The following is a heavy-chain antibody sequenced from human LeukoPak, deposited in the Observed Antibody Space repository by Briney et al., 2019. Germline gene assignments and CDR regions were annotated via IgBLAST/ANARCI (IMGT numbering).Heavy chain of an antibody. Sequence: GGSLRLSCEASGFTFSSYGMSWVRQAPGKGLEWVSAISGSGGSTYYADSVKGRFTISRDNSKNTLYLQMNSLRAEDTAVYYCAKDRGLWRFDYWGQGTLVTVSS. D-gene: IGHD3-16*01. CDR1: GFTFSSYG. CDR2: ISGSGGST. CDR3: AKDRGLWRFDY. J-gene: IGHJ4*02. V-gene: IGHV3-23*01.